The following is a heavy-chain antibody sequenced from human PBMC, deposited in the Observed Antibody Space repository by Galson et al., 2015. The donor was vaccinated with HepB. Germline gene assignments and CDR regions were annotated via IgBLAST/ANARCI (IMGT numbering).Heavy chain of an antibody. V-gene: IGHV3-23*01. CDR1: GFTFSSYA. CDR3: VKERELSSGWPFDY. D-gene: IGHD6-19*01. CDR2: ISGSGGNT. J-gene: IGHJ4*02. Sequence: LRLSCAASGFTFSSYAMSWVRQVPGKGLQWVSAISGSGGNTYYVGSVKGRFTISRDNSKNTLYLQMNSLRAEDTAVYYCVKERELSSGWPFDYWGQGTLVTVSS.